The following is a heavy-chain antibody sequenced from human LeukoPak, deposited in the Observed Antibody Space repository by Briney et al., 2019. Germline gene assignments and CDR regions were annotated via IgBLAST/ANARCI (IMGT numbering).Heavy chain of an antibody. CDR2: ISSSGDET. D-gene: IGHD3-16*01. V-gene: IGHV3-23*01. J-gene: IGHJ4*02. CDR1: GFTFSAYA. Sequence: GGSLRLSCAASGFTFSAYAMSWVRQAPGKGLEWVSSISSSGDETYYADSVKGRFTISRDNSKNTLSLQMNRLRAEDTATYYGAKDRPNYHESNGHDYRQNGDYWGQGTLVTVSS. CDR3: AKDRPNYHESNGHDYRQNGDY.